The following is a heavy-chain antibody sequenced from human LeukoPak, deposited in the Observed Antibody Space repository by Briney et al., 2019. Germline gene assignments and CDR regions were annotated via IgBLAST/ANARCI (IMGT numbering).Heavy chain of an antibody. J-gene: IGHJ4*02. CDR3: ARWGGPPHAGFDY. V-gene: IGHV5-51*01. D-gene: IGHD3-16*01. CDR2: IYPGDSDT. CDR1: GYSFTSYW. Sequence: GESLKISCKGSGYSFTSYWIGWVRQMHGKGLEWMGIIYPGDSDTRYSPSFQGQVTISADKSVSTAYLQWSSPKASDTAMYYCARWGGPPHAGFDYWGQGTLVTVSS.